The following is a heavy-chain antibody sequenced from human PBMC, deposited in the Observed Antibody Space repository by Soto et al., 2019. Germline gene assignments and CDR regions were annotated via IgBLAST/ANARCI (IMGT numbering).Heavy chain of an antibody. CDR3: ARDKAITMIVGPPDYYYYGMDV. D-gene: IGHD3-22*01. CDR2: INPSGGST. Sequence: ASVKVSCKASGYTFTSYYMHWVRQAPGQGLEWMGIINPSGGSTSYAQKFQGRVTMTRDTSTSTVYMELSSLRSEDTAVYYCARDKAITMIVGPPDYYYYGMDVWGQGTTVTVSS. V-gene: IGHV1-46*01. CDR1: GYTFTSYY. J-gene: IGHJ6*02.